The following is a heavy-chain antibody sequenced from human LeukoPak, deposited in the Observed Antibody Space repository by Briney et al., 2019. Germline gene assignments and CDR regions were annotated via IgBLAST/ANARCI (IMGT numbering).Heavy chain of an antibody. V-gene: IGHV3-7*01. CDR1: GFTFISYW. CDR3: ARDRIRVQLWLGGMDV. J-gene: IGHJ6*02. CDR2: KKEDGSEK. D-gene: IGHD3-22*01. Sequence: GGSLRLSRAASGFTFISYWMTWLRQATGKGLEWVTNKKEDGSEKLYVDSVKGRFTIPRDNANNSVYLQMNNLRAEDTAVYYCARDRIRVQLWLGGMDVWGQGTTVTVSS.